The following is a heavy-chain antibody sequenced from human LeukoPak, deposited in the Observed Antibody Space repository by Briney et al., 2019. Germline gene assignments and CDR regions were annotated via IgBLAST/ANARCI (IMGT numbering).Heavy chain of an antibody. Sequence: ASVKVSCKASGYTFTGYYMHWVRQAPGQGLEWVGWINPNSGGTNYAQKFQGRVTMTRDTSISTAYMELSRLRSDDTAVYYCARVTTLLRYFDWLSYGGYFDYWGQGTLVTVSS. J-gene: IGHJ4*02. CDR3: ARVTTLLRYFDWLSYGGYFDY. D-gene: IGHD3-9*01. CDR1: GYTFTGYY. CDR2: INPNSGGT. V-gene: IGHV1-2*02.